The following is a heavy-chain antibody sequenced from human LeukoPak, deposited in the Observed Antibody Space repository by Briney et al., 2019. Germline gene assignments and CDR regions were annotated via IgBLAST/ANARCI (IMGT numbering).Heavy chain of an antibody. V-gene: IGHV1-2*02. CDR1: GYTFTGYY. J-gene: IGHJ4*02. Sequence: ASVTVSCKASGYTFTGYYMHWVRQAPGQGLEWMGWINPNSGGTNYAQKFQGRVTMTRDTSISTAYMELSRLRSDDTAVYYCARGSSSGISVSGYWGQGTLVTVSS. CDR3: ARGSSSGISVSGY. D-gene: IGHD3-10*01. CDR2: INPNSGGT.